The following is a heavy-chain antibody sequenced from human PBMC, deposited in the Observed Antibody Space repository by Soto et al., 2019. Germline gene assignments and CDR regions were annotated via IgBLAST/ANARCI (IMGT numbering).Heavy chain of an antibody. CDR2: INSDGSTT. V-gene: IGHV3-74*01. Sequence: EVQLVESGGGLVQPGGSLRLSCAASGFTFSSYWMHWVRQAPGKGLVWVSGINSDGSTTSYAESVKGQLTISRDNAKNTLYLQMNSLRAEDTAVYYCVRTSLVVAAATREDYWGQGTLVTVSS. CDR1: GFTFSSYW. J-gene: IGHJ4*02. CDR3: VRTSLVVAAATREDY. D-gene: IGHD2-15*01.